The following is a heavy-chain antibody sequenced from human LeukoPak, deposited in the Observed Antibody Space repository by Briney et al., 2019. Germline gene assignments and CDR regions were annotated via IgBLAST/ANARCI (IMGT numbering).Heavy chain of an antibody. CDR1: GYTFTGYY. CDR2: INPNSGGT. D-gene: IGHD6-19*01. V-gene: IGHV1-2*02. Sequence: ASVKVSCKASGYTFTGYYMHWVRQAPGQGLEWMGWINPNSGGTNYARKFQGRVTMTRDTSISTAYMELSRLRSDDTAVYYCARRSSGWYDFDYWGQGTLVTVSS. CDR3: ARRSSGWYDFDY. J-gene: IGHJ4*02.